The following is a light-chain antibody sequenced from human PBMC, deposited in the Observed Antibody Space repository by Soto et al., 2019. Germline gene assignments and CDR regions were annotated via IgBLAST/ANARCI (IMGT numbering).Light chain of an antibody. CDR1: RSISNY. CDR3: QQSYSVPR. Sequence: DIQMTQSPSSLSASVGDRVTITCRASRSISNYLNWYQQKSGKVPRLLIYAASSLQPGVPSWFSGTGTGTAFTLTITSLQPEDSATYYCQQSYSVPRFGPGTRVDLK. V-gene: IGKV1-39*01. CDR2: AAS. J-gene: IGKJ1*01.